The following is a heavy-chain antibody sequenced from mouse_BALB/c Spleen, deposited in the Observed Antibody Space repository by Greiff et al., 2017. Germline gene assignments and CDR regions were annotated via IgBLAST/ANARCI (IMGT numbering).Heavy chain of an antibody. J-gene: IGHJ4*01. D-gene: IGHD2-2*01. Sequence: EVQLVESGGGLVQPGGSRKLSCAASGFTFSSFGMYWVRQAPEKGLEWVAYISSGSSTIYYADTVKGRFTITRDNPKNTLFLQMTSLRSKDTAMYYCARSYGLYYDAMDYWGQGTSVTVSS. V-gene: IGHV5-17*02. CDR2: ISSGSSTI. CDR3: ARSYGLYYDAMDY. CDR1: GFTFSSFG.